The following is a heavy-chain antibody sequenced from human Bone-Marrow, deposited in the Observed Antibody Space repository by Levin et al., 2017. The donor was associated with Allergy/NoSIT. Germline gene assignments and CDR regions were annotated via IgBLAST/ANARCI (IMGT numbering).Heavy chain of an antibody. CDR3: ARVSTKFYGSESRYYYYGMDV. Sequence: GGSLRLSCAASGFPFITYAMHWVRQAPGKGLEWVALISYDGNNKYYADSVKGRFTISRDSSKNTLYLQMNSLRDEDTAVYHCARVSTKFYGSESRYYYYGMDVWGQGTTVTVSS. V-gene: IGHV3-30*04. J-gene: IGHJ6*02. CDR1: GFPFITYA. D-gene: IGHD3-10*01. CDR2: ISYDGNNK.